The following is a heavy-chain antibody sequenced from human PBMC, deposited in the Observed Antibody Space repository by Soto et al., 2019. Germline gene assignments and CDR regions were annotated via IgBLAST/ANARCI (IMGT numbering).Heavy chain of an antibody. CDR1: GYTFTSYY. Sequence: ASVKVSCKASGYTFTSYYMHWVRQAPGQGLEWMGIINPSGGSTSYAQKFQGRVTMTRDTSTSTVYMELSSLRSEDTAVYYCARDSGGSGIYTRSAYSDYWGQGTLVTVSS. CDR3: ARDSGGSGIYTRSAYSDY. D-gene: IGHD3-10*01. V-gene: IGHV1-46*01. CDR2: INPSGGST. J-gene: IGHJ4*02.